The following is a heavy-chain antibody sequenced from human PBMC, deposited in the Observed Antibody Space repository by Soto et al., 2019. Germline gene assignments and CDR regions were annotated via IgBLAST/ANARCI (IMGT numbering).Heavy chain of an antibody. J-gene: IGHJ4*02. V-gene: IGHV3-30*18. Sequence: GGSLRLSCAASGFTFSSYGVHWVRQAPGKGLEWVAVISYDGSNKYYADSVKGRFTISRDSSKNTLYLQMNSPRAEDTAVYYCAKVLYTEFDYWGQGTLVTVSS. CDR2: ISYDGSNK. CDR1: GFTFSSYG. CDR3: AKVLYTEFDY. D-gene: IGHD4-4*01.